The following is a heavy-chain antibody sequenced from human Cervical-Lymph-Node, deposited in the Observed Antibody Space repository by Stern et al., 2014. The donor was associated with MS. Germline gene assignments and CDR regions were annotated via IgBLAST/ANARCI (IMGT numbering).Heavy chain of an antibody. CDR1: GYSFISYG. D-gene: IGHD1-26*01. CDR3: ARADGSYKRFDY. J-gene: IGHJ4*02. V-gene: IGHV1-18*01. Sequence: VQLVESGAEVKKPGASVKVSCKASGYSFISYGISWVRQAPGQGLEWMGWISPYNGNTDYPQKVQGRVTLTTDRSTSTAYMELRSLRSDDSAVYYCARADGSYKRFDYWGQGTLVTVSS. CDR2: ISPYNGNT.